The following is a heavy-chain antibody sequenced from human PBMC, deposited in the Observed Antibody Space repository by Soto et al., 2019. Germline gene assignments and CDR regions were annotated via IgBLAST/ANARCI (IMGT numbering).Heavy chain of an antibody. CDR3: AREDWETAPLSHSDD. Sequence: GVSLRLSCAASGFTFSDYYMSWIRQAPGKGLEWVSYISSSGSTIYFADSVKGRFTISRDNAKKSLYLQMNSLRAEDTAVYYCAREDWETAPLSHSDDRGQGTLVTVAS. D-gene: IGHD5-18*01. CDR2: ISSSGSTI. CDR1: GFTFSDYY. J-gene: IGHJ4*02. V-gene: IGHV3-11*01.